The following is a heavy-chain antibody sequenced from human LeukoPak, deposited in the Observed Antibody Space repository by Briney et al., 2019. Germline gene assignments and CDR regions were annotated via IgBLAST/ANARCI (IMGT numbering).Heavy chain of an antibody. D-gene: IGHD1-26*01. CDR3: ARGSFYGYFDY. CDR2: INPSGGST. CDR1: GYTFTSYD. V-gene: IGHV1-46*01. Sequence: ASVKVSCKASGYTFTSYDMHWVRQAPGQGLEGMGIINPSGGSTSYAQKFQGRVTMTRDMSTSTVYMELSSLRSEETAVYYCARGSFYGYFDYWGQGTLVTVSS. J-gene: IGHJ4*02.